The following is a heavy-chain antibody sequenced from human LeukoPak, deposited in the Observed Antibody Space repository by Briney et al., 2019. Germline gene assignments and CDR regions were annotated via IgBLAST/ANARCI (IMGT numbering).Heavy chain of an antibody. V-gene: IGHV3-74*01. CDR1: GFTFRRYW. D-gene: IGHD3-10*01. CDR3: ARDVGGSGSY. CDR2: TNEDGSIT. Sequence: GGSLRLSCAVSGFTFRRYWMHWVRQVPGKGLMWVSRTNEDGSITNYADSVKGRFTISRDNAENTLYLHLNNLRVEDTAIYYCARDVGGSGSYWGQGTLVTVSS. J-gene: IGHJ4*02.